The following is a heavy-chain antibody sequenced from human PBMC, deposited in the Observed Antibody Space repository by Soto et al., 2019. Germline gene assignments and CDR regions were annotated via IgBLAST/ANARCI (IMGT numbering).Heavy chain of an antibody. CDR2: LSSDGSHE. CDR1: GFNFNNFA. Sequence: QVQLEESGGGVVQPGTSLRVSCAVSGFNFNNFAMHWFRQAPGKGLEWVAVLSSDGSHEYYADSVRGRFTLSRDHSKNIVYLQINTLRPEHTAVYYCVRGEIHYDAGESYYDFDNWGQGTQVNVSS. J-gene: IGHJ4*02. CDR3: VRGEIHYDAGESYYDFDN. V-gene: IGHV3-30*03. D-gene: IGHD3-22*01.